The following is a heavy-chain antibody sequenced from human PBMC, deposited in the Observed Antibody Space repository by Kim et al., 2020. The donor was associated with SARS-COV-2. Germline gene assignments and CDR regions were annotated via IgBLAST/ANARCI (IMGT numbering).Heavy chain of an antibody. V-gene: IGHV3-23*01. CDR2: VHGGGDGI. J-gene: IGHJ2*01. D-gene: IGHD3-16*02. CDR1: GFAFSRFA. Sequence: GGSLRLSCAASGFAFSRFAMTWVRQAPGKGLEWVSIVHGGGDGITYADSVKGRFTISRDNSKDTLYLQMNSLRGEDTAIYYCAKGRGHPIVNWHFDVWGRGTLVTVSP. CDR3: AKGRGHPIVNWHFDV.